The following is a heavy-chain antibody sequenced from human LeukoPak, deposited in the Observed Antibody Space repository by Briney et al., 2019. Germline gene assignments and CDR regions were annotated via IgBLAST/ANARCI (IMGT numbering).Heavy chain of an antibody. CDR3: ARGYVAVAGDY. V-gene: IGHV3-23*01. J-gene: IGHJ4*02. Sequence: PGGSLRLSCAASGFTFSSYAMSWVRQAPGKGLEWVSAISGSGGSTYYADSVKGRFTISRDNSKNTLYLQMNSLRADDTGIYYCARGYVAVAGDYWGQGTPVTVSS. D-gene: IGHD6-19*01. CDR1: GFTFSSYA. CDR2: ISGSGGST.